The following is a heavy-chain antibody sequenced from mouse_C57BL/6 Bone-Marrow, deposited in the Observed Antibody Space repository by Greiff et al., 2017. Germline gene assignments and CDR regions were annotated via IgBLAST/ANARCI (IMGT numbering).Heavy chain of an antibody. D-gene: IGHD3-2*02. Sequence: QVQLQQPGAELVRPGTSVKLSCKASGYTFTSYWMHWVKQRPGQGLEWIGVIDPSDSYTNYNQKFKGKATLTVDTSSSTAYMQLSSLTSEDSAVYYCARGQVRLSWCADWGQGTLVTVSA. J-gene: IGHJ3*01. CDR2: IDPSDSYT. CDR1: GYTFTSYW. V-gene: IGHV1-59*01. CDR3: ARGQVRLSWCAD.